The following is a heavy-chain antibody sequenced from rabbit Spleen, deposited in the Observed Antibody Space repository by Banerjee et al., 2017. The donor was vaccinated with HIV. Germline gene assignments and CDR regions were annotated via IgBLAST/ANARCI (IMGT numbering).Heavy chain of an antibody. CDR1: GFSFSSGYD. V-gene: IGHV1S45*01. J-gene: IGHJ4*01. CDR3: ARHGDSNYYDL. CDR2: IYSSDSTT. D-gene: IGHD8-1*01. Sequence: QQQLVESGGGLVKPEGSLTLTCTASGFSFSSGYDMCWVRQAPGKGLQWIACIYSSDSTTWYASRAQGRFTVSKTSSTTVTLQMTSLTAADTATYFCARHGDSNYYDLWGPGTLVTVS.